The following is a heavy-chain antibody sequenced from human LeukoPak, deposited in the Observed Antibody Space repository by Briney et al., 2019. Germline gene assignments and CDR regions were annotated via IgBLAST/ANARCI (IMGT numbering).Heavy chain of an antibody. D-gene: IGHD5-18*01. J-gene: IGHJ4*02. V-gene: IGHV1-2*02. Sequence: ASVKVSCKASGYTFTGYYMHWVRQAPGQGLEWMGWINPNSGGTNYAQKLQGRVTMTTDTSTSTAYMELRSLRSDDTAVYYCARDSLMGYSYAKTDYWGQGTLVTVSS. CDR1: GYTFTGYY. CDR3: ARDSLMGYSYAKTDY. CDR2: INPNSGGT.